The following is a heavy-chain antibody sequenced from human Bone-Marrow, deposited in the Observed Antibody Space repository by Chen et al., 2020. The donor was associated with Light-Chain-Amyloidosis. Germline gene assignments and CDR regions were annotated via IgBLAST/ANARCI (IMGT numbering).Heavy chain of an antibody. CDR2: IYYSGST. V-gene: IGHV4-39*01. J-gene: IGHJ4*02. D-gene: IGHD2-2*01. CDR3: ARSLLGYCSSTSCRSFDY. Sequence: QLQLQESGPGLVKPSETLSLTCTVSGGSIGSSSYYWGWIRQPPGKGLEWIGSIYYSGSTYYNPSLKSRVTISVDTSKNQFSLKLSSVTAADTAVYYCARSLLGYCSSTSCRSFDYWGQGTLVTVSS. CDR1: GGSIGSSSYY.